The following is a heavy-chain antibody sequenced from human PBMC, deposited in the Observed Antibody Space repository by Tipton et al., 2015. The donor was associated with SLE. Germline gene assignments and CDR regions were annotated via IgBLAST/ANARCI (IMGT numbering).Heavy chain of an antibody. J-gene: IGHJ6*02. V-gene: IGHV4-59*01. D-gene: IGHD3-22*01. CDR3: ARYYYDSSGWGYYYYGMDV. Sequence: LRLSCNVSGGSISSYYWSWIRQPPGKGLEWIGCIHYSGSTRYNPSLKSRVTISVDTSKNQFSLKLSSVTAADTAVYYCARYYYDSSGWGYYYYGMDVWGQGTTVTVSS. CDR2: IHYSGST. CDR1: GGSISSYY.